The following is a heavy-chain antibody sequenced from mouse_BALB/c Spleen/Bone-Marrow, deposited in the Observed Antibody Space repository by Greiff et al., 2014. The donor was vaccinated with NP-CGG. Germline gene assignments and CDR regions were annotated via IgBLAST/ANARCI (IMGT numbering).Heavy chain of an antibody. D-gene: IGHD2-3*01. V-gene: IGHV5-9-1*01. CDR3: ARLRDGYSPFAY. CDR2: ISSGGSYT. CDR1: GFTFSSYA. Sequence: EVMLVESGGGLVKPGGSLKLSCAASGFTFSSYAMSWVRQTPEKRLEWVATISSGGSYTYYPDSVKGRVTISRDNAKNTLYLQMSSLRSEDTAMYYCARLRDGYSPFAYWGQGTLVTVSA. J-gene: IGHJ3*01.